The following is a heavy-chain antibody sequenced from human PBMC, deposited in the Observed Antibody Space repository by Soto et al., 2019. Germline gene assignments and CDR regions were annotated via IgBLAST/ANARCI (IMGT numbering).Heavy chain of an antibody. V-gene: IGHV4-61*08. CDR1: GGSISSGGYY. CDR2: IYYSGNT. Sequence: SETLSLTCTVSGGSISSGGYYWSWIRQHPGKGLEWIGYIYYSGNTNYNPSLKSRVTISADTSKNQFSLKLSSVTAADTAVYNCARHSTGYYYSWFDPWGQGTLVTVSS. J-gene: IGHJ5*02. D-gene: IGHD3-22*01. CDR3: ARHSTGYYYSWFDP.